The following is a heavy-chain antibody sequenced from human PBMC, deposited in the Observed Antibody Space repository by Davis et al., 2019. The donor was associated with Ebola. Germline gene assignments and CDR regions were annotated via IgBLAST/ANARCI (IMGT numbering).Heavy chain of an antibody. Sequence: GESLKISCAASGFTFSSYGMHWVRQAPGEGLEWVAFIRYDGSNKYYADSVKGRFTISRDNSKNTLYLQMSSLRAEDTAVYYCARDLPGGDWYFDLWGRGTLVTVSS. CDR1: GFTFSSYG. V-gene: IGHV3-30*02. J-gene: IGHJ2*01. D-gene: IGHD1-14*01. CDR3: ARDLPGGDWYFDL. CDR2: IRYDGSNK.